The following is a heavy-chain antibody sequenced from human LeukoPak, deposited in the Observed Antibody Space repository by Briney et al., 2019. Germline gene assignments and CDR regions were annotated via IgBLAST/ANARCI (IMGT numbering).Heavy chain of an antibody. V-gene: IGHV3-7*01. CDR2: IKQDGSEK. J-gene: IGHJ3*02. D-gene: IGHD3-16*01. Sequence: PWGSLRLSCAASGFTFSSYWMSWVRQAPGKGLEWVANIKQDGSEKYYVDSVKGRFTISRDNAKNSLYLQMNSLRAEDTAVYYCADVMGQGSAFDIWGQGTMVTVSS. CDR3: ADVMGQGSAFDI. CDR1: GFTFSSYW.